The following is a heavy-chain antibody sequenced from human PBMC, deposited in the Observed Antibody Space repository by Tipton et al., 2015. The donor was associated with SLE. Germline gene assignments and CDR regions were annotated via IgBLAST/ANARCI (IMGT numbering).Heavy chain of an antibody. J-gene: IGHJ3*02. V-gene: IGHV4-38-2*02. CDR1: GYSISSGYY. Sequence: TLSLTCTVSGYSISSGYYWGWIRQPPGEGLEWIGSIYHSGSTYYNPSLKSRVTISVDTSKNQFSLKLSSVTAADTAVYYCARELQQLVAFDIWGQGTMVTVSS. D-gene: IGHD6-6*01. CDR2: IYHSGST. CDR3: ARELQQLVAFDI.